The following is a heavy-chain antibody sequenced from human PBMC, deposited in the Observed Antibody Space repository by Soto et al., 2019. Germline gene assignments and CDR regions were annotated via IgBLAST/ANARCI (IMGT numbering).Heavy chain of an antibody. CDR3: ATGSPAADY. D-gene: IGHD2-2*01. J-gene: IGHJ4*02. CDR1: GGTFSSYT. V-gene: IGHV1-69*02. CDR2: IIPVLGIT. Sequence: QVQLVQSGAEVKKPGSSVKVSCKASGGTFSSYTFSWVRQAPGQGLEWMGRIIPVLGITNYAQKFQGRGTITADKSTSTAYMELSSLRSEDTAVYYCATGSPAADYWGQGTLVTVSS.